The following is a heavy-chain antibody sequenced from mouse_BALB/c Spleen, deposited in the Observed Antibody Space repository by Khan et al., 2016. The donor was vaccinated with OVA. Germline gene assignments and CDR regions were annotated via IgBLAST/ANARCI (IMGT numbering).Heavy chain of an antibody. CDR3: AKAVAYYRSDGWFAY. D-gene: IGHD2-14*01. V-gene: IGHV1-4*01. J-gene: IGHJ3*01. CDR2: IIPSTDYT. Sequence: QVQLKQSGAELARPGASVKMSCKASGYTFTTYTIHWVKQRPGQGLEWIGYIIPSTDYTTYKQKFQDKATSPADKPSSTASLQLRSLTYEYSAVYYCAKAVAYYRSDGWFAYWGQGTLVTVSA. CDR1: GYTFTTYT.